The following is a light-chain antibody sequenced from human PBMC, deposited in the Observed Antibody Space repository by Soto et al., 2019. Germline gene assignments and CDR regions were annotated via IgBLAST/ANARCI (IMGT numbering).Light chain of an antibody. Sequence: TQSACTVSLSPGERATLSCRASQRLXSNYAAWYRQKLGQAPRLPXYGASTRETGSPARLSGSGSGAEFTLTISSLHSEYVAVYYCQQYKNAPLTFGGGTKVDIK. CDR3: QQYKNAPLT. J-gene: IGKJ4*01. V-gene: IGKV3-15*01. CDR1: QRLXSN. CDR2: GAS.